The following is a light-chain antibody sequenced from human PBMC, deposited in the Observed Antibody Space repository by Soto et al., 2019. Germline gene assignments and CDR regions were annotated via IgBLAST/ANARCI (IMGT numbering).Light chain of an antibody. J-gene: IGKJ1*01. CDR2: DAS. Sequence: DIQMTQSPSTLSASVGDRVTITCRASQSIRSWLAWYQQKPGKAPQLLIYDASNLESGVPSRFSGSGSGTEFTLTISSLQPDDFATYYCQQYDSFSKPFGRGTSVDIK. CDR3: QQYDSFSKP. V-gene: IGKV1-5*01. CDR1: QSIRSW.